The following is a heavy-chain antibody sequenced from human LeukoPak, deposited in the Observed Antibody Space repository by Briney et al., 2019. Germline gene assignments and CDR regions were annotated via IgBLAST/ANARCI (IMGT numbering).Heavy chain of an antibody. D-gene: IGHD4-17*01. J-gene: IGHJ5*02. CDR3: AKADNCDYLTTPDP. CDR1: GFTLTTCG. CDR2: ISYDGSSK. Sequence: GSSLRLSCATSGFTLTTCGMHWVRQAPGKGLEWVAVISYDGSSKYYGDSVKGRFTISRDISKNTVYLQVSSLRPEDTAMYYCAKADNCDYLTTPDPWGQGTLVTVSS. V-gene: IGHV3-30*18.